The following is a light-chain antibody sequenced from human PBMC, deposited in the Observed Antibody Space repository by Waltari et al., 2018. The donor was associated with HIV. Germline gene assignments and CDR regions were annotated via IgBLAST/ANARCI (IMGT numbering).Light chain of an antibody. V-gene: IGLV2-23*02. CDR1: SSHVGSYNL. J-gene: IGLJ1*01. CDR2: EVS. CDR3: CSYAGSSTSYV. Sequence: QSALTQPASVSGSPGQSITISCTVTSSHVGSYNLVSWYQQHPGKAPKLMIYEVSKRPSGVSNRFSGSKSGNTASLTISGLQAEDEADYYCCSYAGSSTSYVFGTGTKVTVL.